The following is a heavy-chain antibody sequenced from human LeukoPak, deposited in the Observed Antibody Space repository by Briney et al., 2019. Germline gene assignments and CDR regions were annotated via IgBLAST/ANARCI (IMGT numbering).Heavy chain of an antibody. D-gene: IGHD2-15*01. V-gene: IGHV4-59*08. Sequence: SETLSLTCTVSGGSNSNYYWSWIRQPPGKGLEWIGYIYYSGSTNYNPSLKSRVTISVDTSKNQFSLKLSSMTATDTAVYYCARLTCSGGSCYDGYWGQGTLVTVSS. CDR2: IYYSGST. J-gene: IGHJ4*02. CDR1: GGSNSNYY. CDR3: ARLTCSGGSCYDGY.